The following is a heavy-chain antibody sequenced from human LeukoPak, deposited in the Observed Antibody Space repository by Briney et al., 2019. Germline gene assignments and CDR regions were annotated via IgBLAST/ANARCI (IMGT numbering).Heavy chain of an antibody. D-gene: IGHD2-2*01. J-gene: IGHJ4*02. V-gene: IGHV3-33*01. CDR1: GFTFSSYG. CDR2: IWYDGSNK. CDR3: ARGSSYCSSTSCYAGYYFDY. Sequence: GGSLRLSCAASGFTFSSYGMHWVRQAPGKGLEWVAVIWYDGSNKYYADSVKGRFTISRDNSKNTLYLQMNSLRAEDTAVYYCARGSSYCSSTSCYAGYYFDYWGQGTLVTVSS.